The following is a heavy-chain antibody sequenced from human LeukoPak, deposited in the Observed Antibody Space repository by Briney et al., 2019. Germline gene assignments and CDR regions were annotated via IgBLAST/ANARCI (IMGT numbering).Heavy chain of an antibody. J-gene: IGHJ4*02. V-gene: IGHV4-34*01. CDR3: ARGTAAEKRIDY. CDR2: INHSGST. Sequence: PSETLPLTCAVYGGSFSGYYWSWIRQPPGKGLEWIGEINHSGSTNYNPSLKSRVTISVDTSKNQFSLKLSSVTAADTAVYYCARGTAAEKRIDYWGQGTLVTVSS. CDR1: GGSFSGYY. D-gene: IGHD6-13*01.